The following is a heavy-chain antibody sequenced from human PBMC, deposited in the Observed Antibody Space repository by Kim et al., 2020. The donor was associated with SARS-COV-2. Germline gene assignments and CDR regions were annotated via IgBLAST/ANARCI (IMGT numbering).Heavy chain of an antibody. CDR2: INHGGST. CDR3: ARGRRGYSYGTYFDY. Sequence: SETLSLTCAVYGGSFSGYYWSWIRQPPGKGLEWIGEINHGGSTNYNPSLKSRVTISVDTSKNQFSLKLSSVTAADTAVYYCARGRRGYSYGTYFDYWGQGTLVTVSS. CDR1: GGSFSGYY. V-gene: IGHV4-34*01. D-gene: IGHD5-18*01. J-gene: IGHJ4*02.